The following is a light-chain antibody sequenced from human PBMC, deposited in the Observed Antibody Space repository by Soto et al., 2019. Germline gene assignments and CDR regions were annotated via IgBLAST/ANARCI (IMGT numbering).Light chain of an antibody. CDR3: QQYGSSYPWT. CDR2: GAS. Sequence: EIVLTQSPGTLSLSPGERATLSCRASQSVSSSYLAWYQQKPGQAPRLLIYGASSRATGIPDRFSGSGSGTDFTLTISRLESEDLAVYYCQQYGSSYPWTFGQGTKVDIK. J-gene: IGKJ1*01. CDR1: QSVSSSY. V-gene: IGKV3-20*01.